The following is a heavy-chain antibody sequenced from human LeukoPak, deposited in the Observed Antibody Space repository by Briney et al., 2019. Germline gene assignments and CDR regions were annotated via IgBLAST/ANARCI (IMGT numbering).Heavy chain of an antibody. CDR1: GYTFTSYG. V-gene: IGHV1-18*01. CDR2: ISAYNGNT. Sequence: ASVKVSCKASGYTFTSYGISWVRQAPGQGLEWMGWISAYNGNTNYAQKLQGRVTMTTDTPTSTAYMELRSLRSDDTAVYYCAREVWFGELSERTLDYWGQGTLVTVSS. CDR3: AREVWFGELSERTLDY. J-gene: IGHJ4*02. D-gene: IGHD3-10*01.